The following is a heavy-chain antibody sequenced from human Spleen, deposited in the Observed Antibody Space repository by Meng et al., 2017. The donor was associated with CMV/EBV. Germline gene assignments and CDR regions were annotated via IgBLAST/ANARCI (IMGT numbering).Heavy chain of an antibody. D-gene: IGHD6-19*01. V-gene: IGHV3-11*04. CDR2: MNSGGRTI. CDR3: ARDEPYRSLSSGFDP. J-gene: IGHJ5*02. CDR1: GFTCSDYD. Sequence: SGFTCSDYDMSWSRQAPGKGLGWVSYMNSGGRTIYNADSVKGRFPIPRDNASNSLYLQMDGLRADDTAVYYCARDEPYRSLSSGFDPWGQGTLVTVSS.